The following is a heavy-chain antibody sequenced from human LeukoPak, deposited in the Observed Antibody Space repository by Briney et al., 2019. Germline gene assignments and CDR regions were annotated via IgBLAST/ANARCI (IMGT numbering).Heavy chain of an antibody. CDR2: INPNRGGT. Sequence: AAVKVSCKASGYTFTGYYMHWVGQAPGQGVEWMGRINPNRGGTNDAQKFQGSVTMTRDTSISTAYIELSTLRSDDTAVYYCSLEIAADGAYWGQGTLVTVSS. V-gene: IGHV1-2*06. CDR1: GYTFTGYY. D-gene: IGHD6-13*01. J-gene: IGHJ4*02. CDR3: SLEIAADGAY.